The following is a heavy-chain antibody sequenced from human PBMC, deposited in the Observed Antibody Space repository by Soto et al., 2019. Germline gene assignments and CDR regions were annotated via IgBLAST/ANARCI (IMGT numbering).Heavy chain of an antibody. V-gene: IGHV4-4*02. Sequence: QVQLQESGPGLVKPSGTLSLTCRVSGGSTSSNTWWSWVRQPPGKGLEGIGEVFHSRTTIYNPSLKGRVTISIHKSRNQFSLTLTSVTAADTAIYFCTDSGRPSIFDYWCQGILVTVSS. CDR3: TDSGRPSIFDY. CDR2: VFHSRTT. J-gene: IGHJ4*02. CDR1: GGSTSSNTW. D-gene: IGHD6-6*01.